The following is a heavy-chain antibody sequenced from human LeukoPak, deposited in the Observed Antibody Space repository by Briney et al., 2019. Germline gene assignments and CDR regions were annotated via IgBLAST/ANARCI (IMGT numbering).Heavy chain of an antibody. V-gene: IGHV1-18*04. D-gene: IGHD5-18*01. CDR1: GYTFTSYG. CDR3: ARDQERGYSYGYLDY. Sequence: GASVKVSCKASGYTFTSYGINWVRQAPGQGLEWMGWISAYNGNTNYAQKLQGRVTMTTDTSTSTAYMELRSLRSDDTAVYYCARDQERGYSYGYLDYWGQGTLVTVSS. J-gene: IGHJ4*02. CDR2: ISAYNGNT.